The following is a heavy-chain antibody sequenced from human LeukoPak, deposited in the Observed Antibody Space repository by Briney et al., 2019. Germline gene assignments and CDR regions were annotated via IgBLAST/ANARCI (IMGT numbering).Heavy chain of an antibody. D-gene: IGHD6-19*01. Sequence: GGSLRLSCAASGFTFSDYHMSWIRQAPGKGLEWVSCISTSGTTIYYVDSVKGRFTISRDNAKNSLYLQMNSLRAEDTAVYYCARQVWSGWSREFDNWGQGTLVTVSS. CDR1: GFTFSDYH. J-gene: IGHJ4*02. CDR3: ARQVWSGWSREFDN. CDR2: ISTSGTTI. V-gene: IGHV3-11*01.